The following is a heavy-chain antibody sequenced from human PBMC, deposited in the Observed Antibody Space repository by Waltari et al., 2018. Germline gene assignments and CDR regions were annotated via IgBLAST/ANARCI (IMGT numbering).Heavy chain of an antibody. CDR2: ISYDGSNK. J-gene: IGHJ2*01. V-gene: IGHV3-30-3*01. Sequence: QVQLVESGGGVVQPGRSLRLSCAASGFTFSSYAMHWVRQAPGKGLEWVAVISYDGSNKYYADSVKGRFTISRDNSKNTLYLQMNSLRAEDTAVYYCARDRGYCSGGSCYNPYWYFDLWGRGTLVTVSS. D-gene: IGHD2-15*01. CDR1: GFTFSSYA. CDR3: ARDRGYCSGGSCYNPYWYFDL.